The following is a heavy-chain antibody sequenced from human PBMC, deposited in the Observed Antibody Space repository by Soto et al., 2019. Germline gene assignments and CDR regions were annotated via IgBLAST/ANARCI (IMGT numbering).Heavy chain of an antibody. CDR3: ARGREYCSSSACYFLDFDY. Sequence: ASVKVSCKASGYTFTGFYMHWVRQAPGQGLEWVGWINPNSGVTNYAQKFQGWVTMTRDTSISTAYMELSRLRSDDTAVYYCARGREYCSSSACYFLDFDYWGQGTLVTVSS. CDR2: INPNSGVT. D-gene: IGHD2-2*01. V-gene: IGHV1-2*04. J-gene: IGHJ4*02. CDR1: GYTFTGFY.